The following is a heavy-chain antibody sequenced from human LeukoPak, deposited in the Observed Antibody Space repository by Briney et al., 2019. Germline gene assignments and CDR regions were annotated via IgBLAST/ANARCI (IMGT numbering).Heavy chain of an antibody. Sequence: SETLSLTCAVYGGSFSGYYWSWIRQPPGKGLEWIGEINHSGSTNYNPSLKSRVTISVDTSKNQFSLKLSSVTAADTAVHYCARGGGYSYGFVRHWGQGTLVTVSS. D-gene: IGHD5-18*01. CDR1: GGSFSGYY. CDR2: INHSGST. CDR3: ARGGGYSYGFVRH. J-gene: IGHJ4*02. V-gene: IGHV4-34*01.